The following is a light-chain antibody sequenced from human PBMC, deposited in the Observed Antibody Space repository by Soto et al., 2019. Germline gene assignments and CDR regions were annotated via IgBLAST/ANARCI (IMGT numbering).Light chain of an antibody. CDR3: QSWGTGSQV. CDR1: SSNIGAGYD. V-gene: IGLV1-40*01. J-gene: IGLJ2*01. Sequence: QSVLTQPPSVSGAPGQRVTISCTGSSSNIGAGYDVHWYQQLPGTAPKLLIYGNSNRPSGVPDRFSGSKSGTSASLAITGLQAEDEADYYCQSWGTGSQVFGGGTKLTVL. CDR2: GNS.